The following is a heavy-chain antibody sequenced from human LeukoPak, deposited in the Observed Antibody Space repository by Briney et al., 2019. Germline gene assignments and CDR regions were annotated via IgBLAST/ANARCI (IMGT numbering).Heavy chain of an antibody. D-gene: IGHD6-19*01. CDR2: IYYSGST. V-gene: IGHV4-39*01. Sequence: SETLSLTCTVSGGSIGSTNYYWGWIRQPPGKGLEWIANIYYSGSTYYNPSLKSRVTISVDTSKNQFSLRLTSVTAADTSIYYCARIPTNAVPSAHIGFDIWGQGTMLTVSS. J-gene: IGHJ3*02. CDR1: GGSIGSTNYY. CDR3: ARIPTNAVPSAHIGFDI.